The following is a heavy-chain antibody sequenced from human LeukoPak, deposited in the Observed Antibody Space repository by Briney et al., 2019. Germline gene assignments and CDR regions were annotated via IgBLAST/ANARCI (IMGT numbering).Heavy chain of an antibody. V-gene: IGHV4-59*01. D-gene: IGHD4-17*01. Sequence: SETLSLTCTVSGASISPNYWSWIRQPPGKGLEWIGYIYYSGSTNYNPSLKSRVTISVDTSKNQLSLKLSSVTAADTAVYYCARQIYGDLYYFDYWGQGTLVTVSS. CDR3: ARQIYGDLYYFDY. CDR1: GASISPNY. J-gene: IGHJ4*02. CDR2: IYYSGST.